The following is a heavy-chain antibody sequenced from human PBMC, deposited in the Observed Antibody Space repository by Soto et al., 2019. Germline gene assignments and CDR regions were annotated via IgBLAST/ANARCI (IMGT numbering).Heavy chain of an antibody. CDR3: ATESGSTYGYFDH. V-gene: IGHV4-30-4*01. CDR2: ISNSGST. D-gene: IGHD5-18*01. J-gene: IGHJ4*02. CDR1: GGSVTSDEDY. Sequence: SETLSLTCTVSGGSVTSDEDYWAWIRQSPGKGLEWMGYISNSGSTGYNPSLKTRLSMSVDRSKNQFTLRLTSVTAADTAVYFCATESGSTYGYFDHWGQGTQVTVSS.